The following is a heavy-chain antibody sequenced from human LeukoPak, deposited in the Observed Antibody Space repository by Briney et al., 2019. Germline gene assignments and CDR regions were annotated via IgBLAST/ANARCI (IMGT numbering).Heavy chain of an antibody. D-gene: IGHD3-22*01. CDR2: INHSGST. V-gene: IGHV4-34*01. CDR3: ARAGYYYDSSGYSLYYYYYYGMDV. Sequence: SETLSLTCAVYGGSFSGYYWSWLRQPPGKGLEWIGEINHSGSTNYNPSLKSRVTISVDTSKNQFSLKLSSVTAADTAVYYCARAGYYYDSSGYSLYYYYYYGMDVWGQGTTVTVSS. CDR1: GGSFSGYY. J-gene: IGHJ6*02.